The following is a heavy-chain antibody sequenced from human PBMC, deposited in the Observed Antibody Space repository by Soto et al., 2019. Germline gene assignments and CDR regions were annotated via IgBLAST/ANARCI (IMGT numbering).Heavy chain of an antibody. D-gene: IGHD6-6*01. Sequence: GESLQISCKGSGYSFTSYWIGWVRQMPGKGLEWMGIIYPGDSDTRYSPSFQGQITISADKSISTAYLQWSSLKASDTAMYYCARRVELVFSSYYFDYWGQGTLVTVSS. CDR3: ARRVELVFSSYYFDY. V-gene: IGHV5-51*01. CDR2: IYPGDSDT. CDR1: GYSFTSYW. J-gene: IGHJ4*02.